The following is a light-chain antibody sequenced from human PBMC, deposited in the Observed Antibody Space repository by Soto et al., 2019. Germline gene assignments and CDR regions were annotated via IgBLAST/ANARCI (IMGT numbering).Light chain of an antibody. CDR1: LGISIN. CDR2: GAS. Sequence: DRVMPQSPATLSVSPGERVTLSCRASLGISINLAWYQQRPGQAPRLLIYGASTRATGVPTRFSGSRSGTEFTLTISSLQPEDFATYYCLQHNSYPLTFGGGTKVDI. V-gene: IGKV3-15*01. CDR3: LQHNSYPLT. J-gene: IGKJ4*01.